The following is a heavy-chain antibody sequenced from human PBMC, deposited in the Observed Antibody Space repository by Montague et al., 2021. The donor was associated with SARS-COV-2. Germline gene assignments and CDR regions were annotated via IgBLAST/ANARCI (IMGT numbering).Heavy chain of an antibody. Sequence: SVRVSCKAPGYTFTSYAMNWVRQAPGQGLEWVGWINTNTGNPRYAQGFTGRFVFSLDTSVSTAYLQISSLKAEDTAVYYCMVRTGTTRKLFDSWGQGTLVTVSS. V-gene: IGHV7-4-1*02. J-gene: IGHJ4*02. CDR3: MVRTGTTRKLFDS. CDR2: INTNTGNP. D-gene: IGHD1-1*01. CDR1: GYTFTSYA.